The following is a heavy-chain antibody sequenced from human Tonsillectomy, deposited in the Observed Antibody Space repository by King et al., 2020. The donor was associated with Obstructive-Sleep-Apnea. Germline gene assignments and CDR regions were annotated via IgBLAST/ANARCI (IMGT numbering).Heavy chain of an antibody. D-gene: IGHD3-3*01. J-gene: IGHJ6*02. CDR2: LSGRDGST. CDR1: GFTFSNYA. CDR3: ATVSRDGGILEVPTSKEYYYYYYDLDV. V-gene: IGHV3-23*04. Sequence: VQLVESGGGLVQPGGSLRLSCALSGFTFSNYAMNWVRQAPWKGLEWVSTLSGRDGSTSYADSVKGRFTISRNNSKNTPDLQNNRLRVDEPAEYYCATVSRDGGILEVPTSKEYYYYYYDLDVWGQGTTVTVSS.